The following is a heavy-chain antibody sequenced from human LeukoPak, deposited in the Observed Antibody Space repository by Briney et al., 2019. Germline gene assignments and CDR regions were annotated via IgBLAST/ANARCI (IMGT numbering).Heavy chain of an antibody. CDR1: GGSISSSSYY. Sequence: SETLSLTCTVSGGSISSSSYYWGWIRQPPGKGLEWIGSIYYSGSTYYNPSLKSRVTISVDTSKNQFSLKLSSVTAADTAVYYCARHVIAARTGAYYYMDVWGKGTTVTVSS. J-gene: IGHJ6*03. D-gene: IGHD6-6*01. V-gene: IGHV4-39*01. CDR3: ARHVIAARTGAYYYMDV. CDR2: IYYSGST.